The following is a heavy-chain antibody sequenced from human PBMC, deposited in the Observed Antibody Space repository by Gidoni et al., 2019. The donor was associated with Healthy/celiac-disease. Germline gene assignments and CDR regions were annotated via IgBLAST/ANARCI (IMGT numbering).Heavy chain of an antibody. CDR3: ARDISLAQSHAGYYYMDV. J-gene: IGHJ6*03. Sequence: QVQLVQSGAEVKKPGASVKVSCKAPGYPFTSYGISWVRQAPGQGLEWMGWISAYNGNTNYAQKLQGRVTMTTDTSTSTAYMELRSLRSDDTAVYYCARDISLAQSHAGYYYMDVWGKGTTVTVSS. CDR2: ISAYNGNT. V-gene: IGHV1-18*01. D-gene: IGHD6-13*01. CDR1: GYPFTSYG.